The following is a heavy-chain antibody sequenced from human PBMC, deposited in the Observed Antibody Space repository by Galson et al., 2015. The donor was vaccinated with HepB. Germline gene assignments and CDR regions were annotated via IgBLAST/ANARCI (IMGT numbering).Heavy chain of an antibody. D-gene: IGHD3-3*01. J-gene: IGHJ2*01. CDR1: GGSISSGSCY. V-gene: IGHV4-61*02. CDR3: ARDQSERITIFGVVSSYWYFDL. Sequence: TLSLTCTVSGGSISSGSCYWSWIRQPAGKGLEWIGRIYTSGSTNYNPSLKSRVTMSVDTSKNQFSLKLSSVTAADTAVYYCARDQSERITIFGVVSSYWYFDLWGRGTLVTVSS. CDR2: IYTSGST.